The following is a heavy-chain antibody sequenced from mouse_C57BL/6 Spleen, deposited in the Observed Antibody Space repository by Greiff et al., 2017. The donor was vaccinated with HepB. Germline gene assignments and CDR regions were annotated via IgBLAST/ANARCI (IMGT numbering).Heavy chain of an antibody. CDR3: ARHEGGAYGLFDY. V-gene: IGHV5-9*01. CDR2: ISGGGGNT. J-gene: IGHJ2*01. CDR1: GFTFSSYT. D-gene: IGHD1-1*01. Sequence: EVQVVESGGGLVKPGGSLKLSCAASGFTFSSYTMSWVRQTPEKRLEWVATISGGGGNTYYPDSVKGRFTISRDNAKNTLYLQMSRLRSEDTALYYCARHEGGAYGLFDYWGQGTTLTVSS.